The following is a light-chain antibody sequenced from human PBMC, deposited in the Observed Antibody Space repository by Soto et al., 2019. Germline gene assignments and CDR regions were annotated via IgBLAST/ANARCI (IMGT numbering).Light chain of an antibody. Sequence: EIVLTQSPGTLSWSLGERATLSCRASQSVSQYLAWYQQKPGQAPRLLIYGASSRANGIPDRFSGSGSGTDFTLTINGLEPEDFAVYYCQQYATSARLTFGPGTNMDI. J-gene: IGKJ3*01. CDR2: GAS. V-gene: IGKV3-20*01. CDR1: QSVSQY. CDR3: QQYATSARLT.